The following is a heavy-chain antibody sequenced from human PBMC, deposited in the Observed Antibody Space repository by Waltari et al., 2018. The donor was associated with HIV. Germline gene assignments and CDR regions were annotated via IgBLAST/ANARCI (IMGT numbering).Heavy chain of an antibody. Sequence: QLRLVESGGGVVQSRGPLSPPWGALGSAVSCSGRHWVRQAPGKGLEWVAVMSYDGKTYYSDDVRGRFTMSRDTSRNTMFLQMDRLKVGDRGVYYCAKDLNVFYHGSGFDYWGPGSPVSVS. D-gene: IGHD3-10*01. CDR3: AKDLNVFYHGSGFDY. CDR1: GSAVSCSG. CDR2: MSYDGKT. J-gene: IGHJ4*02. V-gene: IGHV3-30*18.